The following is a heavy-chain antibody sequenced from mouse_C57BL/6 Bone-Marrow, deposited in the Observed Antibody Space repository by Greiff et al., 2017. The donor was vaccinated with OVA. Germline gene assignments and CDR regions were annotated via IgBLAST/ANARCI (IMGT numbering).Heavy chain of an antibody. CDR2: IDPSDSYT. CDR1: GYTFTSYW. CDR3: AREDYSSYFDD. V-gene: IGHV1-69*01. J-gene: IGHJ2*01. D-gene: IGHD2-12*01. Sequence: QVQLQQPGAELVMPGASVKLSCKASGYTFTSYWMHWVKQRPGQGLEWIGEIDPSDSYTNYNQKFKGKSTLTVDKSSSTAYMQLSSLTSEDSAVYYCAREDYSSYFDDWGQGTTLTVSS.